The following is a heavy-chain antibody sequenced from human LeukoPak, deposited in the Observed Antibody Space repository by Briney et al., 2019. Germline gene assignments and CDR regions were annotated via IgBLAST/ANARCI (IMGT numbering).Heavy chain of an antibody. CDR1: GGSLTGYY. J-gene: IGHJ4*02. CDR3: ARGRLLFWSSTSCYPRNNQ. CDR2: INHSGST. D-gene: IGHD2-2*01. V-gene: IGHV4-34*01. Sequence: SESLSLICAVYGGSLTGYYWSWVRQPPGKGLEWIGEINHSGSTNYNPSLKSRVTISVDTPRKQFSLKLSSVTAADTAVYCCARGRLLFWSSTSCYPRNNQGAQETLVPVSS.